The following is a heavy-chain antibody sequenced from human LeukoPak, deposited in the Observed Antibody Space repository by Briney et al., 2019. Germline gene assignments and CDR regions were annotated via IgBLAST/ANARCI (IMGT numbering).Heavy chain of an antibody. CDR2: IIPIFGTA. CDR1: GGTFSSYA. D-gene: IGHD3-16*01. CDR3: ASRGGTWTEFDY. V-gene: IGHV1-69*06. J-gene: IGHJ4*02. Sequence: SVKVSCKASGGTFSSYAISWVRQAPGQGLEWMGGIIPIFGTANYAQKFQGRVTITADKSTSTAYMELSSLRSEDTAAYYCASRGGTWTEFDYWGQGTLVTVSS.